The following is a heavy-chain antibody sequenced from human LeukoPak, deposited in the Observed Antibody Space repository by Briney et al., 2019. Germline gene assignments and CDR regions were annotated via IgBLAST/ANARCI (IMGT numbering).Heavy chain of an antibody. CDR1: GYTFTSHG. D-gene: IGHD3-3*01. CDR2: ISAYNGNT. Sequence: GASVKVSCKASGYTFTSHGISWVRQAPGQGLEWMGWISAYNGNTNYAQKLQGRVTMTTDTSTSTAYMELRSLRSDDTAVYYCARFNFRSGYYDWFDPWGQGTLVTVSS. V-gene: IGHV1-18*01. J-gene: IGHJ5*02. CDR3: ARFNFRSGYYDWFDP.